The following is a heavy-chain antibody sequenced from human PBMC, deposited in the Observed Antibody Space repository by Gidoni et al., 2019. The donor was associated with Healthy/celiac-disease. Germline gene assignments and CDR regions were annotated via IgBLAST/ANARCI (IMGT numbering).Heavy chain of an antibody. V-gene: IGHV3-30*04. CDR3: ARGDSLFDY. D-gene: IGHD2-15*01. CDR1: GFTFSIYA. Sequence: QAQLVAAGGGGCQPGRPLTLCCAPRGFTFSIYAMHWVRQPPGKGLGLVAVISYDGSNKYYADSVKGRFTISRDNSKNTLYLQMNSLRAEDTAVYYCARGDSLFDYWGQGTLVTVSS. J-gene: IGHJ4*02. CDR2: ISYDGSNK.